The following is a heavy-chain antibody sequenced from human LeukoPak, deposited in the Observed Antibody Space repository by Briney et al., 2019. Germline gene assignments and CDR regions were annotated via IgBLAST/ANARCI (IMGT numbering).Heavy chain of an antibody. Sequence: KSSETLSLTCTVSGGSISSHYWSWIRQPPGKGLEWIGYIYYSGSTNYNPSLKSRVTISVETSKNQFSLKLSSVTAADTAVYYCARETSSGLFRYFDYWGQGTLVTVSS. CDR1: GGSISSHY. V-gene: IGHV4-59*11. CDR2: IYYSGST. D-gene: IGHD3-22*01. CDR3: ARETSSGLFRYFDY. J-gene: IGHJ4*02.